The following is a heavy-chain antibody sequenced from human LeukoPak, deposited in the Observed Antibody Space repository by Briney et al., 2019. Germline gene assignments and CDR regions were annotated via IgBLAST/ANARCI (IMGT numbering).Heavy chain of an antibody. J-gene: IGHJ5*02. CDR2: MSPNSGNS. CDR3: ARGRGIAVAGTTWFDT. V-gene: IGHV1-8*01. D-gene: IGHD6-19*01. CDR1: GYTFTSYD. Sequence: ASVKVSCKASGYTFTSYDINWVRQATGQGLEWMGWMSPNSGNSGLVQKFQGRVTMSRNTSITTAYMELSSLRSEDTAVYYCARGRGIAVAGTTWFDTWDQGTLVTVSS.